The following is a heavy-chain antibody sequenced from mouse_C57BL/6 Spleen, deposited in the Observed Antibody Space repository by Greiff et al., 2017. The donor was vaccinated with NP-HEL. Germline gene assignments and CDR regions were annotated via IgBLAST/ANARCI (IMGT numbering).Heavy chain of an antibody. CDR1: GYTFTSYW. CDR3: ASVWAYYCNEFAY. CDR2: INPSYGNT. V-gene: IGHV1-69*02. D-gene: IGHD2-1*01. J-gene: IGHJ3*01. Sequence: VQLQQSGAELVKPGASVKLSCKASGYTFTSYWMHWVKQRPGQGLEWIGNINPSYGNTSYNQKFKGKATLTVDKSSSTAYMQLNSLTSEDSAVYYCASVWAYYCNEFAYWGQGTPVTVS.